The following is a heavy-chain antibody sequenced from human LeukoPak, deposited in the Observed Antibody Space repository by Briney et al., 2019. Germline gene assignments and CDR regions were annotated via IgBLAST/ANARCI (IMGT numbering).Heavy chain of an antibody. D-gene: IGHD1-26*01. CDR2: IYHSGST. CDR3: ARWELQSRTYYFDY. V-gene: IGHV4-38-2*02. J-gene: IGHJ4*02. CDR1: GYSISSGYY. Sequence: SETLSLTCTVSGYSISSGYYWGWIRQPPGKGLEWIGSIYHSGSTYYNPSLKSRVTISVDTSNNQFSLRLTSVSAADTAVYYCARWELQSRTYYFDYWGQGTLVTVSS.